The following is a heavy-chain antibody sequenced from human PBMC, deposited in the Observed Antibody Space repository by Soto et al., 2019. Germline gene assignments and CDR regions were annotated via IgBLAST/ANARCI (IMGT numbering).Heavy chain of an antibody. CDR3: ARVNYYGSGNDHYHGMDV. D-gene: IGHD3-10*01. J-gene: IGHJ6*02. CDR2: IHPNSGDT. V-gene: IGHV1-2*04. CDR1: GYTFTDYY. Sequence: QVQLVQSGAEVKKPGASVKVSCKASGYTFTDYYIHWMRQAPGQGLEWMGWIHPNSGDTTYAQKFQGWITMTRDTSISTAYLELSRLKSDDTAVYYCARVNYYGSGNDHYHGMDVWGHGTTVTVSS.